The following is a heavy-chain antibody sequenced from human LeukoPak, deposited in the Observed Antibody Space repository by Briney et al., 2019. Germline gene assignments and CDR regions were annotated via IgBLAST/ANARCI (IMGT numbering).Heavy chain of an antibody. Sequence: GGSLRLSCAASGFTFDDYAMHWVRQAPGKGLEWVSLISWDGGSTYYADSVKGRFTISRDNSKNSLYLQMNSLRAEDTAVYYCARDLGRITIFGPSEPWGQGTLVTVSS. CDR1: GFTFDDYA. V-gene: IGHV3-43D*03. D-gene: IGHD3-3*01. CDR2: ISWDGGST. J-gene: IGHJ5*02. CDR3: ARDLGRITIFGPSEP.